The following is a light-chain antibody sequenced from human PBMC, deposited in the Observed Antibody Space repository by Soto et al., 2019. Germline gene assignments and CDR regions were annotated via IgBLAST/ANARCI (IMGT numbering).Light chain of an antibody. CDR3: QQSYSTPPI. CDR1: QSISSY. Sequence: DIQMTQSPSSLSASVGDRVTITCRASQSISSYLNWYQQKPRKAPKLLIYAASSLQGGVPSRFSGSGSGTDFTLTISSLQPEDFATYYCQQSYSTPPIFGPGTKVD. V-gene: IGKV1-39*01. CDR2: AAS. J-gene: IGKJ3*01.